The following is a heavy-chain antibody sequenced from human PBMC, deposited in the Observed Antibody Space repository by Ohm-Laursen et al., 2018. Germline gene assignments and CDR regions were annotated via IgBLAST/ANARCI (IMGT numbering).Heavy chain of an antibody. Sequence: SPVKVSCKASGGTFSRYVISWVRQAPGQGLEWMGGIIPIFGTANYAQSFQDRVTITADEFTRTAYMELSSLTSEDTAVYYCARGPVSDYGDYWYFDLWGRGTLVTVSS. CDR2: IIPIFGTA. CDR3: ARGPVSDYGDYWYFDL. J-gene: IGHJ2*01. D-gene: IGHD4-17*01. V-gene: IGHV1-69*01. CDR1: GGTFSRYV.